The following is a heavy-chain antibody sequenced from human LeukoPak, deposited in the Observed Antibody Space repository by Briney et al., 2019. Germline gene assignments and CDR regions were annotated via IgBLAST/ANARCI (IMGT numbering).Heavy chain of an antibody. CDR2: ISYDGSNK. J-gene: IGHJ4*02. V-gene: IGHV3-30*04. CDR1: GFTFSSYA. CDR3: ARDSLSGSSLFDY. D-gene: IGHD1-26*01. Sequence: GRSLRLSCAASGFTFSSYAMHWVRQAPGKGLEWVAVISYDGSNKYYADSVKGRFTISRDNSKNTLYLQMNRLRAEDTAVYYCARDSLSGSSLFDYWGQGTLVTVSS.